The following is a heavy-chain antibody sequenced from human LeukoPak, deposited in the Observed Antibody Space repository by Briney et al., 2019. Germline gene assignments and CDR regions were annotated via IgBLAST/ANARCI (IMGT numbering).Heavy chain of an antibody. CDR2: ISSSGSTI. V-gene: IGHV3-48*03. D-gene: IGHD3-16*02. CDR1: GFTFSSYE. J-gene: IGHJ4*02. Sequence: PGGSLRLSCAASGFTFSSYEMNWVRQAPGKGLEWVSYISSSGSTIYYADSVKGRFTISRGNAKNSLYLQMNSLRAEDTAVYYCAGGLSVFDYWGQGTLVTVSS. CDR3: AGGLSVFDY.